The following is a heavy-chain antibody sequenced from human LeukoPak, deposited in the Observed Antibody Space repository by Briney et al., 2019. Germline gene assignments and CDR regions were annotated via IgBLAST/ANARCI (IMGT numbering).Heavy chain of an antibody. J-gene: IGHJ4*02. CDR1: GGSFSGYY. CDR3: ARRSKAYYYDSSGYRY. D-gene: IGHD3-22*01. CDR2: INHSGST. V-gene: IGHV4-34*01. Sequence: SETLSLTCAVYGGSFSGYYWSWIRQPPGKGLEWIGEINHSGSTNYNPSLKSRVTISVDTSKNQFSLKLSSVTAADTAVYYCARRSKAYYYDSSGYRYWGQGTLVTVSS.